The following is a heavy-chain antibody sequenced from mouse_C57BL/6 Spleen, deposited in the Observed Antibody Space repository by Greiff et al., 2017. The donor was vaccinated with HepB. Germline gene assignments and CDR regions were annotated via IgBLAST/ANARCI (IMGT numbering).Heavy chain of an antibody. Sequence: EVQLQQSGTVLARPGASVKMSCKTSGYTFTSYWMHWVKQRPGQGLEWIGAIYPGNSDTSYNQKFKGKAKLTAVTSASTAYMELSSLTNEDSAVYYCTRRRNYEGWYFDVWGTGTTVTVSS. CDR2: IYPGNSDT. V-gene: IGHV1-5*01. CDR1: GYTFTSYW. CDR3: TRRRNYEGWYFDV. D-gene: IGHD2-4*01. J-gene: IGHJ1*03.